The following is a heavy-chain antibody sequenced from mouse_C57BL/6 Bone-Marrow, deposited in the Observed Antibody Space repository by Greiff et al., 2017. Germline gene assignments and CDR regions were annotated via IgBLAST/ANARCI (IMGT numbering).Heavy chain of an antibody. CDR2: ISNGGGST. CDR3: ARQEGNFPLAY. Sequence: EVMLVESGGGLVQPGGSLKLSCAASGFTFSDYYMYWVRQTPEKRLEWVAYISNGGGSTYYPDTVKGRFTISRDNAKNTLYLQRSRRKSEDTAMYYCARQEGNFPLAYWGQGTLVTVAA. V-gene: IGHV5-12*01. CDR1: GFTFSDYY. J-gene: IGHJ3*01. D-gene: IGHD2-1*01.